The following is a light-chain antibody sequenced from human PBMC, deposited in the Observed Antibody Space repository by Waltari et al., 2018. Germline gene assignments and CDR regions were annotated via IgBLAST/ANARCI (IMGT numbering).Light chain of an antibody. Sequence: QSALTHPAAVSGSPGQSVTIPCTGASSDIGRYDIVSWYQQHPGNAPKLVISDVSKRPSGVSDRFSGSKSGDTASLTISGLQFEDEADYYCCSYAGNYVWVFGGGTRLTVL. CDR1: SSDIGRYDI. CDR3: CSYAGNYVWV. CDR2: DVS. V-gene: IGLV2-23*02. J-gene: IGLJ3*02.